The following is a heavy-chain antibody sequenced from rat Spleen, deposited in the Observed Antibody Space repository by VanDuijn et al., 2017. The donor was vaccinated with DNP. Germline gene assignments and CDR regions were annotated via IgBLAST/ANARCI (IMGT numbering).Heavy chain of an antibody. CDR1: GFTFSNRW. Sequence: EVQLVESGGGLVQPGRSLKLSCAASGFTFSNRWMFWIRQAPGKGLEWMASINTDGGSTYYPDSVKGRFTISRHNAKSTLYLQMDSLRSEDTATYYCARHNSGFDYWGQGVMVTVSS. CDR2: INTDGGST. V-gene: IGHV5-25*01. CDR3: ARHNSGFDY. D-gene: IGHD4-3*01. J-gene: IGHJ2*01.